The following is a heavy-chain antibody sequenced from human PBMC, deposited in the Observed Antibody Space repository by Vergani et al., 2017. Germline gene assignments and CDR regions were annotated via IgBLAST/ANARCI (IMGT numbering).Heavy chain of an antibody. CDR3: AGDPDIVVVPAAPYYYYYYGMDV. V-gene: IGHV1-18*01. CDR1: GYTFRNKD. J-gene: IGHJ6*02. CDR2: ISPHTGRT. Sequence: QIQLVQSAAEVKKPGAALNVSCKASGYTFRNKDISWLRQAPGQGLEWMGSISPHTGRTNTAQQFQDRVIMTTDTSTSTAYMELRCLSSDDTAVSYCAGDPDIVVVPAAPYYYYYYGMDVWGQGTTVTVSS. D-gene: IGHD2-2*01.